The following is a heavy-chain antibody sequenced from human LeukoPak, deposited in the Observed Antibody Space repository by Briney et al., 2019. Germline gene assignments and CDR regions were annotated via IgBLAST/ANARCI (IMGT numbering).Heavy chain of an antibody. D-gene: IGHD3-3*01. V-gene: IGHV3-53*01. CDR3: AKDHYWSIDY. J-gene: IGHJ4*02. Sequence: PGGSLRLSCAASGFTVSDSYMTWDRQAPGKGLEWVSLIYSGGSTNYADSVKGRFTISRDIAKNTLYLQMNSLRAEDTGVYYCAKDHYWSIDYWGRGTLVTVSS. CDR2: IYSGGST. CDR1: GFTVSDSY.